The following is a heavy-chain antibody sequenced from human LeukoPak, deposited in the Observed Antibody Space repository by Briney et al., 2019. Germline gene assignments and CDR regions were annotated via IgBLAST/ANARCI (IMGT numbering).Heavy chain of an antibody. CDR2: IYYSGST. CDR3: ARARSAVVTTFDY. D-gene: IGHD2-21*02. J-gene: IGHJ4*02. V-gene: IGHV4-59*08. Sequence: SETLSLTCTVSGGSMNNFFWSWIRQPPGKGLEWIGYIYYSGSTTYNPTLKSRVTISVDTSRNQFSLKLSSVTAADTAVYYCARARSAVVTTFDYWGQGTLVTVSS. CDR1: GGSMNNFF.